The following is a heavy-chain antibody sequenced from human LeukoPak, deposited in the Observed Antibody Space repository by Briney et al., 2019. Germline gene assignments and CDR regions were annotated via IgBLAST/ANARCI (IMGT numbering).Heavy chain of an antibody. CDR3: ASRYGTDVYNSFDY. CDR1: GFTFSSYG. Sequence: PGRSLRLSCAASGFTFSSYGMHWVRQAPGKGLEWVAVISYDGSNKYYADSVKGRFTISRDNSKNTLYLQMNSLRVEDTAVYYCASRYGTDVYNSFDYWGQGTLVTVTS. V-gene: IGHV3-30*03. J-gene: IGHJ4*02. D-gene: IGHD5-24*01. CDR2: ISYDGSNK.